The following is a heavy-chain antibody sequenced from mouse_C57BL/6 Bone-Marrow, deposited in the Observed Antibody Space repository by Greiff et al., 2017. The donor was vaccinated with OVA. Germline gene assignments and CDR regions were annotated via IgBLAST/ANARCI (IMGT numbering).Heavy chain of an antibody. V-gene: IGHV1-69*01. Sequence: VQLQQPGAELVMPGASVKLSCKASGYTFTSYWMHWVKQRPGQGLEWIGEIDPSDSYTNYNQKFKGKSTLTVDKSSSTAYMQLSSLTSEDSAVYYCARSGTGPLAYWGQGTLVTVSA. CDR2: IDPSDSYT. CDR1: GYTFTSYW. D-gene: IGHD4-1*01. CDR3: ARSGTGPLAY. J-gene: IGHJ3*01.